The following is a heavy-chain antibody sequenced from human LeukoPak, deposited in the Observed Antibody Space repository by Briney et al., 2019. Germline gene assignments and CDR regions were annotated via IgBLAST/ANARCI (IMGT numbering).Heavy chain of an antibody. Sequence: GGSLRLSCAASGFTFSSYWMSWVRQAPGKGLEWVANIKQDGSEKYYVDFVKGQFTISRDNAKNSLYLQMNSLRAEDTAVYYCARGREHYYDSSGYYYWDAFDIWGQGTMVTVSS. J-gene: IGHJ3*02. V-gene: IGHV3-7*01. CDR1: GFTFSSYW. D-gene: IGHD3-22*01. CDR3: ARGREHYYDSSGYYYWDAFDI. CDR2: IKQDGSEK.